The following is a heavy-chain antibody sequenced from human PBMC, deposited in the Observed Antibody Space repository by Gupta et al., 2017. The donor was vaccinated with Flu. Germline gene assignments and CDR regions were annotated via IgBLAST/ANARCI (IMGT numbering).Heavy chain of an antibody. CDR2: IKGDGSEK. CDR1: SVYW. Sequence: SVYWMSWVRQTPGKRLEWVANIKGDGSEKYYVDSVKGRFTISRDNAKNSLYLQMNSLRAEDTAVYYCARELYYSGSGSPRHSDYWGQGTLVTVSS. J-gene: IGHJ4*02. D-gene: IGHD3-10*01. CDR3: ARELYYSGSGSPRHSDY. V-gene: IGHV3-7*04.